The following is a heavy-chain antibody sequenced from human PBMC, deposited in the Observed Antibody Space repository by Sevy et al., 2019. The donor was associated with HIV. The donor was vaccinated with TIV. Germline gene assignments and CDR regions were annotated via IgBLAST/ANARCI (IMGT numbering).Heavy chain of an antibody. CDR1: GFTFSSYS. J-gene: IGHJ4*02. CDR3: ARGAIVVVPAAIFFDY. V-gene: IGHV3-21*01. CDR2: ISSSSSYI. Sequence: GGSLRLSCAASGFTFSSYSMNWVRRAPGKGLEWVSSISSSSSYIYYADSVKGRFTISRDNAKNSLYLQMNSLRAEDTAVYYCARGAIVVVPAAIFFDYWGQGTLVTVSS. D-gene: IGHD2-2*02.